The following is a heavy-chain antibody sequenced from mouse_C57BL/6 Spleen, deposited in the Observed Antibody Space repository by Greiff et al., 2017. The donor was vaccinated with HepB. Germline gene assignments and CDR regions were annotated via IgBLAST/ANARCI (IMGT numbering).Heavy chain of an antibody. Sequence: QVQLKQSGAELVKPGASVKLSCKASGYTFTEYTIHWVKQRAGQGLEWIGWVYPGSGSTKYNEKFKDKATLTADKSSSTAYMELSSLTSEDSAFYFCARHEQAAWFAYWGQGTLVTVSA. V-gene: IGHV1-62-2*01. CDR2: VYPGSGST. J-gene: IGHJ3*01. D-gene: IGHD3-2*02. CDR1: GYTFTEYT. CDR3: ARHEQAAWFAY.